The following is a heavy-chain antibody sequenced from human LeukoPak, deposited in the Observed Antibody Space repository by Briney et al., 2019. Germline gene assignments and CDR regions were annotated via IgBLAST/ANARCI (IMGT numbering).Heavy chain of an antibody. CDR2: IYYSGST. Sequence: SETLSLTCTVSGGSISSGDYYWSWIRQPPGKGLEWIGYIYYSGSTYYNPSLKSRVTISVDTSKNQFSLKLSSVTAADTAVYYCARLVGYWYYFDYWGQGTLVTVSS. CDR3: ARLVGYWYYFDY. D-gene: IGHD2-15*01. CDR1: GGSISSGDYY. J-gene: IGHJ4*02. V-gene: IGHV4-30-4*08.